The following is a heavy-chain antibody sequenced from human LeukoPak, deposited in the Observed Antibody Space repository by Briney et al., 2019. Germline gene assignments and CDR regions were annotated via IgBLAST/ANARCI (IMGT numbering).Heavy chain of an antibody. Sequence: SQTLSLTCAISGDSVSSNSAAWNWIRQSPSRGLEWLGRTYYRSKWISDYAVSVKSRMTINADTSKNQFSLQVNSVTPEDTAVYYCARKGTVTTPFDYWGQGILVTVS. J-gene: IGHJ4*02. CDR1: GDSVSSNSAA. D-gene: IGHD1/OR15-1a*01. CDR2: TYYRSKWIS. CDR3: ARKGTVTTPFDY. V-gene: IGHV6-1*01.